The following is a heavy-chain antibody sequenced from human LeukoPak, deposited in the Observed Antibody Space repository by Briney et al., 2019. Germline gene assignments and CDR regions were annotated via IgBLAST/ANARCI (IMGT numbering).Heavy chain of an antibody. Sequence: PSETLSLTCAVYGGSFSGYYWSWIRQPPGKGLEWIGEINHSGSTNYNPSLKSRVTISVDTSKNQFSLKLSSVTAADTAVYYCARDRRVVVVPAASPAGADAFDIWGQGTMVTVSS. CDR3: ARDRRVVVVPAASPAGADAFDI. CDR1: GGSFSGYY. J-gene: IGHJ3*02. D-gene: IGHD2-2*01. V-gene: IGHV4-34*01. CDR2: INHSGST.